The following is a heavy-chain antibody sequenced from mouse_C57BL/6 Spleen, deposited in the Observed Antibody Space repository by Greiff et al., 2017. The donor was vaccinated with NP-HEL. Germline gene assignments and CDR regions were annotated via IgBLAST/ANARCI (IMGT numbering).Heavy chain of an antibody. V-gene: IGHV1-52*01. CDR1: GYTFNSYW. CDR3: AGISGYSWFAY. D-gene: IGHD3-2*02. J-gene: IGHJ3*01. CDR2: IDPSDSET. Sequence: VQLQQPGAELVRPGSSVKLSCKASGYTFNSYWMHWVKQRPIQGLEWIGKIDPSDSETNYNQKFKGKATLTVNKSSSTAYMQLSSLTSEDSAVYDCAGISGYSWFAYWGQGTLVTVSA.